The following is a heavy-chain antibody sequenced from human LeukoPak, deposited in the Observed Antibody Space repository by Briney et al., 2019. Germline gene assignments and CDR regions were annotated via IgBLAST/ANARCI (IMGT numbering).Heavy chain of an antibody. Sequence: GGSLRLSCAASGFTFSSYEMNWVRQAPGKGPEWVSYISSSGSTIYYAGSVKGRFTISRDNAKNSLYLQMNSLRAEDTAVYYCARAAITMVRGVSDYWGQGTLVTVSS. V-gene: IGHV3-48*03. CDR1: GFTFSSYE. CDR3: ARAAITMVRGVSDY. D-gene: IGHD3-10*01. CDR2: ISSSGSTI. J-gene: IGHJ4*02.